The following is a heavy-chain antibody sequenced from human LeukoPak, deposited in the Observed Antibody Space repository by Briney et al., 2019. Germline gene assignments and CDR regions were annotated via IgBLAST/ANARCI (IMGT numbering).Heavy chain of an antibody. CDR3: ARVGGSSWYGGYYYYYYMDV. CDR1: GYTFTSYG. V-gene: IGHV1-18*01. Sequence: ASVKVSCKASGYTFTSYGISWVRQAPGQGLEWMGWISAYNGNTNYAQKLQGRVTMTTGTSTSTDYMEMRSLRSDDTAVYYCARVGGSSWYGGYYYYYYMDVWGKGTTVTVSS. J-gene: IGHJ6*03. D-gene: IGHD6-13*01. CDR2: ISAYNGNT.